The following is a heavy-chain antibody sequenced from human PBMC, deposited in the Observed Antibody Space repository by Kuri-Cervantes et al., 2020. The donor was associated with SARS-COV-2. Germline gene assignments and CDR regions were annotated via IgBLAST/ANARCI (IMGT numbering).Heavy chain of an antibody. D-gene: IGHD4-17*01. Sequence: GESLKISCAASGFTFSSYSMNWVRQAPGKGLEWVSYISSSSSTIYYADSVKGRFTISRDNAKNSLYLQMNSLRAEDTAVYYCARDRRADDYGDYYYYGMDVWGQGTTVTVSS. CDR2: ISSSSSTI. J-gene: IGHJ6*02. V-gene: IGHV3-48*01. CDR3: ARDRRADDYGDYYYYGMDV. CDR1: GFTFSSYS.